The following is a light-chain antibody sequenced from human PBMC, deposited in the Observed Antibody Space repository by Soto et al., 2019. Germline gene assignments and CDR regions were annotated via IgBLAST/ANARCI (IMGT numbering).Light chain of an antibody. Sequence: DIQMTQSPSSLSASVGDRVTITCRASQSISNYLNWYQQKPGKAPKLLIYAASSLQSGVPSRFSGSGSGTDFTLTISSLQAEDVATYYCQQSYITPLTFGGGTKVEIK. CDR2: AAS. CDR3: QQSYITPLT. V-gene: IGKV1-39*01. CDR1: QSISNY. J-gene: IGKJ4*01.